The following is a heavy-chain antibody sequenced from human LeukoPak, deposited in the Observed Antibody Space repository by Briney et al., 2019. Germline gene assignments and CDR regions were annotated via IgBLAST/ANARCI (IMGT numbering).Heavy chain of an antibody. CDR1: GGPISNYY. D-gene: IGHD3-22*01. Sequence: NTSETLSLTCTVSGGPISNYYWSWIRQPPGKGLEWIGYIYYSGSTKYNPSLKSRVTISVDTSKNQFSLRLSPVTAADTAVYYCARCKKNYDSSGYLPFGDYWGQGTLVTVSS. CDR2: IYYSGST. J-gene: IGHJ4*02. V-gene: IGHV4-59*01. CDR3: ARCKKNYDSSGYLPFGDY.